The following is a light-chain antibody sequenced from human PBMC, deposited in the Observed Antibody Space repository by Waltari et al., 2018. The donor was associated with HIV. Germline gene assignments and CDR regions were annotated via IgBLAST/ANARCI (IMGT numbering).Light chain of an antibody. V-gene: IGLV2-23*02. Sequence: QSALTQPASVSGSPGQSITISCTGTSSDVGSYNVVSWFQHHPGKAPKVMIYEVSKRPSGVSNRFSGSKSGNTASLTISGLQAEDEADYYCCSDAGSSSIFGTGTKVTVL. CDR2: EVS. CDR1: SSDVGSYNV. J-gene: IGLJ1*01. CDR3: CSDAGSSSI.